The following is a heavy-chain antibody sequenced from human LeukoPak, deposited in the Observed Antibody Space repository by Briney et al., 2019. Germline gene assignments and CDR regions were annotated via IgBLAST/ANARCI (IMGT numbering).Heavy chain of an antibody. CDR3: ARPQRGGYYDFWSGPTGDWFDP. D-gene: IGHD3-3*01. Sequence: GGSRRLSCAASGFTFSDYYMSWIRQAPGKGLEWVSYISSSGSTIYYAGSVKGRFTISRDNAKNSLYLQMNSLRAEDTAVYYCARPQRGGYYDFWSGPTGDWFDPWGQGTLVTVSS. CDR2: ISSSGSTI. CDR1: GFTFSDYY. J-gene: IGHJ5*02. V-gene: IGHV3-11*04.